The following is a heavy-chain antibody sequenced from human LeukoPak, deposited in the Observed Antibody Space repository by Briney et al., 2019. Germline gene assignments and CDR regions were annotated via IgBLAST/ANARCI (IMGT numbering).Heavy chain of an antibody. CDR2: INHSGST. J-gene: IGHJ6*04. D-gene: IGHD1-1*01. V-gene: IGHV4-34*01. CDR3: ARGLLERRDYYYYGMDV. CDR1: GGSFSGYY. Sequence: PSETLSLTCAVYGGSFSGYYWSWIRQPPGEGLEWIGEINHSGSTNYNPSLKSRVTISVDTSKNQFSLKLSSVTAADTAVYYCARGLLERRDYYYYGMDVWGKGTTVTVSS.